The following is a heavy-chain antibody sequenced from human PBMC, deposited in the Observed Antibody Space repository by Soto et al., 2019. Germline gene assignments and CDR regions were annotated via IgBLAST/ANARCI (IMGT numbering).Heavy chain of an antibody. CDR3: ARHQPNYYDSSGYPGSYNCFDY. V-gene: IGHV4-39*01. CDR2: IYYSGST. CDR1: GGSISSSSYY. D-gene: IGHD3-22*01. Sequence: SETLSLTCTVSGGSISSSSYYWGWIRQPPGKGLEWIGSIYYSGSTYYNPSLKSRVTISVDTSKNQFSLKLSSVTAADTAVYYCARHQPNYYDSSGYPGSYNCFDYYRQGTLFT. J-gene: IGHJ4*02.